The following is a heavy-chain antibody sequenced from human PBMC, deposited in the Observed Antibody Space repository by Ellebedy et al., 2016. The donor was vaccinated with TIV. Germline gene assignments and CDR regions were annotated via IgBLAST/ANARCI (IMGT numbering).Heavy chain of an antibody. V-gene: IGHV1-3*01. J-gene: IGHJ4*02. D-gene: IGHD3-22*01. CDR2: INAGNGNT. CDR1: GYTFTSYA. Sequence: ASVKVSCXASGYTFTSYAMHWVRQAPGQRLEWMGWINAGNGNTKYSQKFQGRVTITRDTSASTAYMELSSLRSEDTAVYYCARGSSGYYYVGLDYWGQGTLVTVSS. CDR3: ARGSSGYYYVGLDY.